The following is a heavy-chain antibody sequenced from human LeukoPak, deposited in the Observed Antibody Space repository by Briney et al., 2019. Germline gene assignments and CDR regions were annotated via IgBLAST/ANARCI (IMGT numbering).Heavy chain of an antibody. J-gene: IGHJ6*02. Sequence: PGGSLRLSWAASGFTFSSFTMNWVRQAPGKGLEWVSYISSASSTKRYADSVRGRFTISRDNAKTSLYLQMDSLRAEDTAVYYCARDVHGDYATDGMDVWGQGTTVTVSS. CDR3: ARDVHGDYATDGMDV. CDR1: GFTFSSFT. D-gene: IGHD4-17*01. V-gene: IGHV3-48*04. CDR2: ISSASSTK.